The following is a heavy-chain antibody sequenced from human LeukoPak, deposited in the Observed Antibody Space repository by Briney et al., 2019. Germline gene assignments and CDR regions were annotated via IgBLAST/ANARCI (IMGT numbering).Heavy chain of an antibody. CDR3: ARVSSTVVTPDY. V-gene: IGHV1-2*02. CDR2: INPNSGGT. J-gene: IGHJ4*02. Sequence: ASVKVSCKASGYTFTGYYMHWVRQAPGQGLEWMGWINPNSGGTNYAQKFQGRVTMTRDTSISTAYMELSRLRSDDTAVYYCARVSSTVVTPDYWGQGTLVTVSS. CDR1: GYTFTGYY. D-gene: IGHD4-23*01.